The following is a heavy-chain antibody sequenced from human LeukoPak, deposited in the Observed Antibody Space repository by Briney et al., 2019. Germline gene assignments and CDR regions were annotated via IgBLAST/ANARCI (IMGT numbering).Heavy chain of an antibody. CDR3: AREEGGNYYYMDV. J-gene: IGHJ6*03. Sequence: ASVKVSCKASGYTFTSYAMNWVRQAPGQGLEWMGWISGYNGETNYVQKFQGRVTMTIDSSTSTAYMELRSLRSDDTAVYYCAREEGGNYYYMDVWGKGTTVTVSS. CDR1: GYTFTSYA. V-gene: IGHV1-18*01. CDR2: ISGYNGET. D-gene: IGHD3-16*01.